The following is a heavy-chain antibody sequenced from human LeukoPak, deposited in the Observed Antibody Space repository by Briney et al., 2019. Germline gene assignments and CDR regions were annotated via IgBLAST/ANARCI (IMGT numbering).Heavy chain of an antibody. CDR3: ARGGTVLRPNSPYDY. CDR1: GYTFTSYY. CDR2: INPSGGRT. Sequence: EASVKVSCKASGYTFTSYYMHWVRQAPGQGLEWMGIINPSGGRTSYAQKFQGRVTMTRDTSTSTVYMELSSLRSDDTAVYYCARGGTVLRPNSPYDYWGQGTLVTVSS. V-gene: IGHV1-46*01. J-gene: IGHJ4*02. D-gene: IGHD4-17*01.